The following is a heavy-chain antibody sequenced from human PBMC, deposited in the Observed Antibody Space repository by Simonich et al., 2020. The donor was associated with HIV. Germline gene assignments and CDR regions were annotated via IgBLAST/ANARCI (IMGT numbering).Heavy chain of an antibody. CDR1: GGSISSYY. CDR3: ARTSYYGSGSYYSDY. V-gene: IGHV4-59*12. CDR2: IYYSGST. J-gene: IGHJ4*02. D-gene: IGHD3-10*01. Sequence: QVQLQESGPGLVKPSETLYLTGTVSGGSISSYYWSWIRQPPGKGLELIGYIYYSGSTNYNPSLKSRVTISVDTSKNQCSLKLSSVTAADTAVYYCARTSYYGSGSYYSDYWGQGTLVTVSS.